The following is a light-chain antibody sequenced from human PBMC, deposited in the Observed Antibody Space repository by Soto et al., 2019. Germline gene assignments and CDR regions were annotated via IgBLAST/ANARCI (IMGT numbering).Light chain of an antibody. CDR1: QDISDD. CDR3: QEYNSYLYT. Sequence: IQMTQSPSSLSASVGDRVTITCRASQDISDDVGWYQQTPGKAPKLLISGASRLQSGVPSRFSGSGSGAAFTLTITSLRPEDSATYYCQEYNSYLYTFGQGTKLEI. V-gene: IGKV1-17*01. J-gene: IGKJ2*01. CDR2: GAS.